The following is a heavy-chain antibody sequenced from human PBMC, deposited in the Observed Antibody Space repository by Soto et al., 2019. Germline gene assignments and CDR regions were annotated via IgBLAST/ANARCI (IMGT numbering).Heavy chain of an antibody. CDR2: SSYNGGT. CDR1: SYSRSLTNFY. J-gene: IGHJ4*02. Sequence: ENLFLTFHFSSYSRSLTNFYLGWVPPPPGKGLQWIGSSSYNGGTFYNPSLKGRVVISFDTSKKQSSLQVTSVTAADTAVYFCARHRIEVVWRGFDFWGQGSPVTVSS. CDR3: ARHRIEVVWRGFDF. D-gene: IGHD3-10*01. V-gene: IGHV4-39*01.